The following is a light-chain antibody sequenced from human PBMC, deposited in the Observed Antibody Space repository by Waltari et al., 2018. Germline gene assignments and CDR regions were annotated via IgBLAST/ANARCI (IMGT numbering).Light chain of an antibody. V-gene: IGKV3-15*01. J-gene: IGKJ2*01. CDR1: QRVSSN. CDR2: GAS. CDR3: QQYNNWPRT. Sequence: EIDMTQSPATLSVSPGERATLSCRASQRVSSNLAWYQQQPGQAPRLLIYGASTRATGIPARFSGSGSGTDFTLTISSLQSEDFAVYFCQQYNNWPRTFGQGTKLEIK.